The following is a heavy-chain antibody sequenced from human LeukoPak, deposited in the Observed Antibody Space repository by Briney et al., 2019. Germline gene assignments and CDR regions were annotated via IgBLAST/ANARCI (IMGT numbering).Heavy chain of an antibody. V-gene: IGHV3-23*01. D-gene: IGHD5-24*01. CDR2: VSGSGSST. CDR1: GFTFSSNA. Sequence: PGGSLRLSCAASGFTFSSNAMSWVRQAPGKGLEWVSAVSGSGSSTHYADSVKGRFAISRDNSKNTLYLQMNSLRAEDRAVYYCAKTVGYSTGWGDYFDYWGQGTLVTVSS. J-gene: IGHJ4*02. CDR3: AKTVGYSTGWGDYFDY.